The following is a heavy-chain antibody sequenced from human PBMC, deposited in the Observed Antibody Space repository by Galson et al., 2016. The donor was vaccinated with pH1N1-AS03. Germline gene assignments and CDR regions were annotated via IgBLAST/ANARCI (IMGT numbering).Heavy chain of an antibody. CDR1: GFTFSSYA. J-gene: IGHJ3*02. CDR3: SKARITMIVVNAFDI. CDR2: ISGSGGST. D-gene: IGHD3-22*01. Sequence: SLRLSCAASGFTFSSYAMSWVRQAPGKGLEWVSAISGSGGSTYYADSVKGRFTISRDNSKNTLSLQMNRLRAEDTAVYYCSKARITMIVVNAFDIWGQGTMVTVSS. V-gene: IGHV3-23*01.